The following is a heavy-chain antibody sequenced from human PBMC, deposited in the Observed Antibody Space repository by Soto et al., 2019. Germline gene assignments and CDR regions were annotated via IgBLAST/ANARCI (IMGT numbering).Heavy chain of an antibody. J-gene: IGHJ5*02. CDR2: ISAYNGNT. CDR3: ARDPIIAAAAVNWFDP. Sequence: ASVKVSCKASGGTFSSYAISWVRQAPGQGLEWMGWISAYNGNTNYAQKLQGRVTMTTDTSTSTAYMELRSLRSDDTAVYYCARDPIIAAAAVNWFDPWGQGTLVTVSS. CDR1: GGTFSSYA. D-gene: IGHD6-13*01. V-gene: IGHV1-18*01.